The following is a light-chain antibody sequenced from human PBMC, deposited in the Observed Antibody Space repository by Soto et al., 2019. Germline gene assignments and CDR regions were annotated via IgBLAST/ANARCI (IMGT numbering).Light chain of an antibody. Sequence: QSVLTHPPSASGTPGPRVTISCSGSSSNIGSNTVNWYQQLPGTAPKLFIYSNNQRPSGVPDRFSGSKSGTSASLAISGLKSEDEADYYCAAWEDSLNVGVFGGGTKRTVL. CDR3: AAWEDSLNVGV. J-gene: IGLJ3*02. CDR1: SSNIGSNT. CDR2: SNN. V-gene: IGLV1-44*01.